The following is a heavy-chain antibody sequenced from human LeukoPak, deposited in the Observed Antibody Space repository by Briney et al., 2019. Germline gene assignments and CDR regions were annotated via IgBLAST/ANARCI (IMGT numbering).Heavy chain of an antibody. D-gene: IGHD6-19*01. CDR2: ISGGGGST. CDR3: ANPGRYSSGWVFPPCVYY. Sequence: GRSLRLSCAASGFTFSSYAMSWVRQAPGKGLEWLSAISGGGGSTYYADSVKGRFTISRDNSKNTLYLQMNSLRADDTAVYYCANPGRYSSGWVFPPCVYYWGQGTLVTVSS. CDR1: GFTFSSYA. V-gene: IGHV3-23*01. J-gene: IGHJ4*02.